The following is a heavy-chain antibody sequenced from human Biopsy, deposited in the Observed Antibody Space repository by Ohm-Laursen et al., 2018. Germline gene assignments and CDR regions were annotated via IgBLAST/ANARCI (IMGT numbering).Heavy chain of an antibody. D-gene: IGHD3-22*01. Sequence: SETLSLTCIVSGDSISSYYWSWIRQPPGKGLEWIGYVYYTGSTHYKPSLKSRVNISVDTSKNQFSLKLNSVTAADTAVYYCARDYDTSGYYYVSWGQGTLVTVSS. CDR3: ARDYDTSGYYYVS. CDR1: GDSISSYY. CDR2: VYYTGST. V-gene: IGHV4-59*08. J-gene: IGHJ5*02.